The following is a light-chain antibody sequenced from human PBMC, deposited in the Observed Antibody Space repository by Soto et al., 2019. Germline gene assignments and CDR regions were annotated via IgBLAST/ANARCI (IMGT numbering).Light chain of an antibody. J-gene: IGKJ3*01. CDR2: DAS. Sequence: ETVMTQSPATLSVSPGERPTLSCRASQSVSSNLAWYQQKPGQAPRLLIYDASTRATGIPARFSGSGSGTAFTLHLSSLQSEDFAVYYCQQYNTWPLTFGPGTKVDIK. CDR1: QSVSSN. V-gene: IGKV3-15*01. CDR3: QQYNTWPLT.